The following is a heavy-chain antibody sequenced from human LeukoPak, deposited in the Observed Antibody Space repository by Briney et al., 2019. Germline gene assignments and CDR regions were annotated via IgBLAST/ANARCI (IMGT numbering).Heavy chain of an antibody. CDR2: IYPGDSDT. CDR3: ARSVGAGRGRRWFDP. D-gene: IGHD1-26*01. J-gene: IGHJ5*02. CDR1: GYSFTSYW. Sequence: GESLKISCKGPGYSFTSYWIGWVRQMPGKGLEWMGIIYPGDSDTRYSPSFQGQVTISADKSISTAYLQWSSLKASDTAMYYCARSVGAGRGRRWFDPWGQGTLVTVSS. V-gene: IGHV5-51*01.